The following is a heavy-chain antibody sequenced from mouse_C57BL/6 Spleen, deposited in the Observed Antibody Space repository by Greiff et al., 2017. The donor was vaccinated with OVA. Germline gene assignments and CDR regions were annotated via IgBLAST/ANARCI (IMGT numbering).Heavy chain of an antibody. CDR1: GFTFSSYT. Sequence: EVKLVESGGGLVKPGGSLKLSCAASGFTFSSYTMSWVRQTPEKRLEWVATISGGGGNTYYPDSVKGRFTISRDNAKNTLYLQMSSLRSEDTAVYYCARRYYGNYGGYFDYWGQGATLTVSS. V-gene: IGHV5-9*04. D-gene: IGHD2-1*01. CDR2: ISGGGGNT. J-gene: IGHJ2*01. CDR3: ARRYYGNYGGYFDY.